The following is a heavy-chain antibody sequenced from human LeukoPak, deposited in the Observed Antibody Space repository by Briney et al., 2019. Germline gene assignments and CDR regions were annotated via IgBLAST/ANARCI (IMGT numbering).Heavy chain of an antibody. CDR3: ARDPYNGAYSEGYYYYYMDV. Sequence: GGSLRLSCAASGFTFSIYSMSWVRQAPGKGLEWVSYTSSSSGTIYYADSVKGRFTISRDNAKNSLYLQMNSLRVEDTAIYYCARDPYNGAYSEGYYYYYMDVWGKGTTVTVSS. J-gene: IGHJ6*03. CDR2: TSSSSGTI. D-gene: IGHD1-1*01. V-gene: IGHV3-48*04. CDR1: GFTFSIYS.